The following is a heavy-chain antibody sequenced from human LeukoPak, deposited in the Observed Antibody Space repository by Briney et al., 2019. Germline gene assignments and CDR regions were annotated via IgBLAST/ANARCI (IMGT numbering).Heavy chain of an antibody. CDR3: AEDSSAYYIFDH. Sequence: GGSLRLSCAASGFTFSSSRMNWVRQAPGKGLEWVPSISSSSTYTHYADSVKGRFTISRDNAKNSLFLQMNSLRAEDTAVYYCAEDSSAYYIFDHWGQGTLVTVSS. J-gene: IGHJ4*02. D-gene: IGHD3-22*01. CDR1: GFTFSSSR. CDR2: ISSSSTYT. V-gene: IGHV3-21*01.